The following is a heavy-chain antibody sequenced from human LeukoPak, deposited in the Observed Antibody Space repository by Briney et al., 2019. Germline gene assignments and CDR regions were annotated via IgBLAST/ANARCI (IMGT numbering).Heavy chain of an antibody. J-gene: IGHJ4*02. CDR1: GYTFTSYG. D-gene: IGHD6-13*01. CDR2: ISAYNGNT. Sequence: GASVKVSCKASGYTFTSYGISWVRQAPGQGLEWMGWISAYNGNTNYAQKLQGRVTMTTDTTTSTAYRELRSLRSDDTAVYYCARDSTAAAGNGHYWGQGTLVTVSS. V-gene: IGHV1-18*01. CDR3: ARDSTAAAGNGHY.